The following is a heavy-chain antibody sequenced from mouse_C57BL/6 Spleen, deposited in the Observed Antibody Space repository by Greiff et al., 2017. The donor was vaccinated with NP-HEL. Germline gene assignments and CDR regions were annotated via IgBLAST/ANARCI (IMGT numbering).Heavy chain of an antibody. J-gene: IGHJ3*01. Sequence: QVQLQQPGAELVRPGSSVKLSCKASGYTFTSYWMHWVKQRPIQGLEWIGNIDPSDSETHYNQKFKDKATLTVDKSSSTAYMQLSSLTSEDSAVYYCAREAWDRRAWFAYWGQGTLVTVSA. V-gene: IGHV1-52*01. CDR2: IDPSDSET. D-gene: IGHD3-3*01. CDR1: GYTFTSYW. CDR3: AREAWDRRAWFAY.